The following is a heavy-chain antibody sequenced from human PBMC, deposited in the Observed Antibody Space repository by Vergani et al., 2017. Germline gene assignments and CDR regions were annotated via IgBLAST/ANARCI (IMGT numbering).Heavy chain of an antibody. D-gene: IGHD6-13*01. CDR3: ARGLRGGSSGVRLDY. J-gene: IGHJ4*02. V-gene: IGHV4-34*01. CDR2: INHSGST. Sequence: QVQLQQLGAGLLKPSETLSLTCAVYGGSFSGYYWSWIRQPPGKGLEWIGEINHSGSTNYNPSLKSRVTISVDTSKNQFSLKLSSVTAADTAVYYCARGLRGGSSGVRLDYWGQGTLVTVSS. CDR1: GGSFSGYY.